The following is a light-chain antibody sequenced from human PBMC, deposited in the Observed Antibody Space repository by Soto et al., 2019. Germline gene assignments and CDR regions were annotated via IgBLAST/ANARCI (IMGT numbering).Light chain of an antibody. CDR1: SSNVGSYKF. Sequence: QSALTQPASVSGSPGQSITISCTGTSSNVGSYKFVSWYQQHPGKAPKLMIYEGSQRPSGVSNRFSGSKSGNTASLTISGLQAEDEAHYYCPFAGSDVVFGGGTKLTVL. J-gene: IGLJ2*01. CDR2: EGS. V-gene: IGLV2-23*01. CDR3: CPFAGSDVV.